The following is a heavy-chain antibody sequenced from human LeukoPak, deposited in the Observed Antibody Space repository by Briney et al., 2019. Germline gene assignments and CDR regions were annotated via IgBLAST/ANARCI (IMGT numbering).Heavy chain of an antibody. CDR2: IHHGGST. V-gene: IGHV4-38-2*02. J-gene: IGHJ4*02. Sequence: SETLSLTCTVSSYSISRGYYWGWIRQSPGKGLEWIGNIHHGGSTSYNPSLKSRVTISLDMSKNQFSLKLSSVTAADTAVYYCARGKYSYAYFGAYYFDYWGQGTLVTVSS. CDR3: ARGKYSYAYFGAYYFDY. CDR1: SYSISRGYY. D-gene: IGHD5-18*01.